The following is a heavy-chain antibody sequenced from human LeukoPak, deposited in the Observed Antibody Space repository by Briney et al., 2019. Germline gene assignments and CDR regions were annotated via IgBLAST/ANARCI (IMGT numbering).Heavy chain of an antibody. CDR3: ARRIAAAEPYYYYYMDV. J-gene: IGHJ6*03. CDR2: ISYDGSNK. CDR1: GFTFSSYA. D-gene: IGHD6-13*01. V-gene: IGHV3-30*04. Sequence: GGSLRLSCAASGFTFSSYAMHWVRQAPGKGLEWVAVISYDGSNKYYADSVKGRLTISRDNSKNTLYLQMNSLRAEDTAVYYCARRIAAAEPYYYYYMDVWGKGTTVTVSS.